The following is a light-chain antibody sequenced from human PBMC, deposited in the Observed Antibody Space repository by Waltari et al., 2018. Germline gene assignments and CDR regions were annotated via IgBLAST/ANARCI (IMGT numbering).Light chain of an antibody. CDR2: DVN. Sequence: HSALAQPASVSGSPGQSITIPCTGTSSDVGGYNYVSWYQQQPGKDPRLMIYDVNNRPSGVSNRFSGSKSGNTASLTISGLQAEDEADYYCSSFTRTNSWVFGGGTKLTVL. J-gene: IGLJ3*02. CDR1: SSDVGGYNY. CDR3: SSFTRTNSWV. V-gene: IGLV2-14*03.